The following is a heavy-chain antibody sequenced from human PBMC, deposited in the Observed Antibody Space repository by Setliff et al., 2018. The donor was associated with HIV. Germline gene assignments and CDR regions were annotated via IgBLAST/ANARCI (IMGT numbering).Heavy chain of an antibody. CDR2: FTPILGIP. Sequence: GASVKVSCKASGGTFISYAFTWVRQAPGQGLEWMGGFTPILGIPTYAQKFQGRVTITADTSTSTAYMELSSLRSEGTAVYYCARGWMATLNGPIGYWGQGTLVTVSS. V-gene: IGHV1-69*10. J-gene: IGHJ4*02. D-gene: IGHD5-12*01. CDR3: ARGWMATLNGPIGY. CDR1: GGTFISYA.